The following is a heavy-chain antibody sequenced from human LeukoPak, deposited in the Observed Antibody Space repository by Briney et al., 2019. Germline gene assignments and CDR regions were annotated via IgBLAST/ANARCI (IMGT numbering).Heavy chain of an antibody. V-gene: IGHV1-8*01. J-gene: IGHJ6*02. D-gene: IGHD6-13*01. Sequence: ASVKVSCKASGYTFTSYDINWVRQATGQGLEWMGWMNPNSGNTGYAQKFQGRVAMTRNTSISTAYMELSSLRSEDTAVYYCARGSSWYQYYYYGMDVWGQGTTVTVSS. CDR1: GYTFTSYD. CDR3: ARGSSWYQYYYYGMDV. CDR2: MNPNSGNT.